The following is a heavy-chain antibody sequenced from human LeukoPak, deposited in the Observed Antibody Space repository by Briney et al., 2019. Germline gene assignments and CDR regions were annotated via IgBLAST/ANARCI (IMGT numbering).Heavy chain of an antibody. CDR2: IYHSGST. D-gene: IGHD3-22*01. CDR1: GYSISSGYY. Sequence: SETLSLTCTVSGYSISSGYYWGWIRQPPGKGLEWIGSIYHSGSTYYNPSLKSRVTISVDTSKNQFSLKLSSVTAADTAVYYCARQGAEGVKTYYYDSSGYRDYWGQGTLVTVSS. J-gene: IGHJ4*02. V-gene: IGHV4-38-2*02. CDR3: ARQGAEGVKTYYYDSSGYRDY.